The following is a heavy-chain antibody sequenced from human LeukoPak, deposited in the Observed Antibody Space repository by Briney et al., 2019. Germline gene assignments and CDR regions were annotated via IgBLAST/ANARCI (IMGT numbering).Heavy chain of an antibody. CDR3: ARELNSYYYGSGTEPSPRDY. J-gene: IGHJ4*02. V-gene: IGHV3-48*04. CDR2: ISSSSSTI. CDR1: GFILSDYG. D-gene: IGHD3-10*01. Sequence: PGGSLRLSCAASGFILSDYGMHWVRQAPGKGLEWVSYISSSSSTIYYADSVKGRFTISRDNAKNSLYLQMNSLRAEDTAVYYCARELNSYYYGSGTEPSPRDYWGQGTLVTVSS.